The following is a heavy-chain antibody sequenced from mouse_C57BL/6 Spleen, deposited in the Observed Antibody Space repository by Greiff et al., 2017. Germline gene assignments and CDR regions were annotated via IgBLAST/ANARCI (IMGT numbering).Heavy chain of an antibody. Sequence: EVKLQESGPGLVKPSQSLSLTCSVTGYSITSGYYWNWIRQFPGNKLEWMGYISYDGSNNYNPSLKNRISITRDTSKNQFFLKLNSVTTEDTATYYCARTGGYDGTVDWYFDGWGTGTTVTVSS. D-gene: IGHD2-2*01. CDR1: GYSITSGYY. CDR2: ISYDGSN. CDR3: ARTGGYDGTVDWYFDG. V-gene: IGHV3-6*01. J-gene: IGHJ1*03.